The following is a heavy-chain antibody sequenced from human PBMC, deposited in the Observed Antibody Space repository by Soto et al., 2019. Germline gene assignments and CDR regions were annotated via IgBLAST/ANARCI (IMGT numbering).Heavy chain of an antibody. CDR2: ISAYNGNT. J-gene: IGHJ5*02. V-gene: IGHV1-18*01. CDR1: GYTFTSYG. D-gene: IGHD3-10*01. CDR3: AGDEITMVRGVIGWFDP. Sequence: QVQLVQSGAEVKKPGASVKVSCKASGYTFTSYGISWVRQAPGQGLEWMGWISAYNGNTNYAQKLQGRVTMTTDTATSTVYMELRSLRSDDTAVYYCAGDEITMVRGVIGWFDPWGQGTLVTVSS.